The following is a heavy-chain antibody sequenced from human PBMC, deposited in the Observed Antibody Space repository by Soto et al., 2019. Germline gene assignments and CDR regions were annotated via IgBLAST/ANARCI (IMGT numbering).Heavy chain of an antibody. V-gene: IGHV1-18*01. CDR1: GSTFTSYG. Sequence: XSVKVSCKASGSTFTSYGISWVRQAPGQGLEWMAWIXAYNGXTTYEQKLQGXXTMTTDTSXSTAYMEMRSLRYADTDVYYCARGYNWKHAFVYWGKGTLVTVYS. CDR3: ARGYNWKHAFVY. J-gene: IGHJ4*02. CDR2: IXAYNGXT. D-gene: IGHD1-20*01.